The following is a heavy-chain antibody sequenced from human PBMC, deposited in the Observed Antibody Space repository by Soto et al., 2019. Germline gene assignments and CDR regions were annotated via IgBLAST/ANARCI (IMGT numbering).Heavy chain of an antibody. CDR2: IYHSGST. CDR1: GGSISSGGYS. CDR3: ASLPDY. V-gene: IGHV4-30-2*01. J-gene: IGHJ4*02. Sequence: PSETLSITCAVSGGSISSGGYSWSWIRQPPGKGLEWIGYIYHSGSTYYNPSLKSRVTISVDRSKNQFSLKLSYVTAADTAVYYCASLPDYWGQGTLVTVS.